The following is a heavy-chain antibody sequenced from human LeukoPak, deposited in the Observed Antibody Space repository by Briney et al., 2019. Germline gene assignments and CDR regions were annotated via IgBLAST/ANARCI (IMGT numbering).Heavy chain of an antibody. D-gene: IGHD5-18*01. V-gene: IGHV1-2*02. CDR3: ARDKDTAMPDYDY. CDR2: INPNSGGT. J-gene: IGHJ4*02. CDR1: RYTFSDYS. Sequence: GASVKVSCKASRYTFSDYSMHWVRQAPGQGLEWMGWINPNSGGTNYAQKFQGRVTMTRDTSISTAYMELSRLRSDDTAVYYCARDKDTAMPDYDYWGQGTLVTVSS.